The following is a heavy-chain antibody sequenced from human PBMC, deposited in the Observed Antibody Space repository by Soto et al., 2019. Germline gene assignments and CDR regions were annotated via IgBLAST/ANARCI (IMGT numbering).Heavy chain of an antibody. D-gene: IGHD6-13*01. CDR2: IDPSDSYT. CDR3: ARQGYSSSWYSSYYYYYGMDV. CDR1: GYSFTSYW. J-gene: IGHJ6*02. Sequence: PGESLKISCKGSGYSFTSYWISWVRQMPGKGLEWMGRIDPSDSYTNYSPSFQGHVTISADKSISTAYLQWSSLKASDTAMYYCARQGYSSSWYSSYYYYYGMDVWGQGTTVPVSS. V-gene: IGHV5-10-1*01.